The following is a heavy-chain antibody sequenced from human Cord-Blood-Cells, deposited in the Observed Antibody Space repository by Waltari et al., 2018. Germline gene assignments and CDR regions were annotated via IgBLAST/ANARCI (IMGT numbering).Heavy chain of an antibody. V-gene: IGHV4-34*01. CDR1: GGSFSGYY. D-gene: IGHD7-27*01. J-gene: IGHJ4*02. CDR3: ARHGEDGTPFDY. CDR2: INNSGST. Sequence: QVQLQQWGAGLLKPSETLSLTCAVYGGSFSGYYWSWIRQPPGKGLEWIGEINNSGSTNYNPSLKSRVTISVDTSKNQFSLKLSSVTAADTAVYYCARHGEDGTPFDYWGQGTLVTVSS.